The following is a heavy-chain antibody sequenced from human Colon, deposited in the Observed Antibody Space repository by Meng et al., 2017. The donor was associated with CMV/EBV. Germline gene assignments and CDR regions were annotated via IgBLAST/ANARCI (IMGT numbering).Heavy chain of an antibody. Sequence: QVQLQQWGSGLLKPSETLSLTCAVSGGSFNASYSTWIRQSPGKGLEWIGELNHSGRTNYNPSLKRRVTISRETSKRHFSLRLTSVTAADTAVYYCARGRNGWLLPLDSWGQGTLVTVSS. CDR2: LNHSGRT. V-gene: IGHV4-34*01. J-gene: IGHJ4*02. CDR1: GGSFNASY. CDR3: ARGRNGWLLPLDS. D-gene: IGHD3-3*01.